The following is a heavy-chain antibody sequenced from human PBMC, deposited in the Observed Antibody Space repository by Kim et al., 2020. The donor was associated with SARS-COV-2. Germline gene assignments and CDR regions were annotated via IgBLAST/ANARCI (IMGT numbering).Heavy chain of an antibody. Sequence: ASVKVSCKASGYRFSNYAMNWLRQAPGQGLEWMGWINPSTGNPTYAPAFRGRFVFSLDTSVSTAYLEIRGLKTEDTAVYYCARMGKGGSFDWFDPWGQGT. V-gene: IGHV7-4-1*02. CDR1: GYRFSNYA. D-gene: IGHD3-10*01. J-gene: IGHJ5*02. CDR3: ARMGKGGSFDWFDP. CDR2: INPSTGNP.